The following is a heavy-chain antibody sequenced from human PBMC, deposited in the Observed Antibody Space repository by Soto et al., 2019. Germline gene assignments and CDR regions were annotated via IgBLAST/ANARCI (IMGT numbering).Heavy chain of an antibody. V-gene: IGHV6-1*01. Sequence: SQTLSLTCVISGGSFSSNLASWRWIRQSPSRGLEWLGRTYYRSKWYSYYAQSVKSRITINPDTSKHQFSLHLSSVTPEDTAVYYCARLQHPAYYDYWGQGTPVTVSS. J-gene: IGHJ4*02. CDR1: GGSFSSNLAS. CDR2: TYYRSKWYS. CDR3: ARLQHPAYYDY.